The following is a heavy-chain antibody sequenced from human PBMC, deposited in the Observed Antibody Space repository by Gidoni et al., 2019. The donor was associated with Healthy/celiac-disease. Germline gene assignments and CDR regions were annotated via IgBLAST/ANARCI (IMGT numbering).Heavy chain of an antibody. CDR2: ISSSSSYT. Sequence: QVQLVESGGALVKPGGYLRLSCAASGFTFSDYYMSWSRQAPGKGVEWVSYISSSSSYTNYADSVKGRCTISRDNAKNSLYLQMNSLRAEDTAVYYCARTLSHWGQGTLVTVSS. V-gene: IGHV3-11*06. CDR3: ARTLSH. CDR1: GFTFSDYY. J-gene: IGHJ4*02.